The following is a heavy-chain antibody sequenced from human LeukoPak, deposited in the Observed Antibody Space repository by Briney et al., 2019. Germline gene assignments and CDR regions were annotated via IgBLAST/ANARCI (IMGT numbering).Heavy chain of an antibody. CDR2: IYYSGNT. CDR1: GGSISSYY. V-gene: IGHV4-59*01. J-gene: IGHJ4*02. D-gene: IGHD3-16*01. CDR3: ARGGLGYFDY. Sequence: KSSETLSLTCTVSGGSISSYYCNWIRQPPGKGLQWIGYIYYSGNTNYNPSLKSRLTISLDTSKNQFSLKMSSVTPADTAVYYCARGGLGYFDYWGQGTLVTVSS.